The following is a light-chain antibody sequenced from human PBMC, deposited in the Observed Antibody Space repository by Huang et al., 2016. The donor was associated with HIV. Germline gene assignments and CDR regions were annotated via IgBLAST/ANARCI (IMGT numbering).Light chain of an antibody. Sequence: DIQITQSLPTLSKSVEDGVTLTCRASQSISSWLAWYKQKPGKAPKRLIYEAAKLQRGVPSRFSGRRSGTEFTLTISSLQPDDFATYYCQQYNSHPGTFGLGTKVEMK. CDR2: EAA. CDR1: QSISSW. CDR3: QQYNSHPGT. V-gene: IGKV1-5*03. J-gene: IGKJ1*01.